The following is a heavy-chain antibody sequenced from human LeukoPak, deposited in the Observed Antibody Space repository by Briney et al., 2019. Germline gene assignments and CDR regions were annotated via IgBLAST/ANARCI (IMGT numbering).Heavy chain of an antibody. CDR1: GGSFTSYY. V-gene: IGHV4-4*07. D-gene: IGHD1-26*01. J-gene: IGHJ4*02. CDR3: ARMHSGSYGGIDF. CDR2: IYASGNTDYNPSRT. Sequence: SETLSLTCTVSGGSFTSYYWSWIRQPAGKGLEWIGRIYASGNTDYNPSRTNYNPSLKSRVTMSVDTSKNQFSLKLTSVTAADTAVYYCARMHSGSYGGIDFWGQGTLVTVSS.